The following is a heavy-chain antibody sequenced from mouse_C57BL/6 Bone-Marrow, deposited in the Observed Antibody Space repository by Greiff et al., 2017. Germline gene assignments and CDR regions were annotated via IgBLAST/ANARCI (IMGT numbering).Heavy chain of an antibody. J-gene: IGHJ1*03. V-gene: IGHV3-8*01. CDR3: ARSRDYGYRYFDV. CDR1: GYSITSDY. CDR2: ISYSGST. Sequence: EVQLVESGPGLAKPSQTLSLTCSVTGYSITSDYWNWIRKFPGNKLEYMGYISYSGSTYYNPSLKSRISITRDTSKNQYYLQLNSVTTEDTATYYGARSRDYGYRYFDVWGTGTTVTVSS. D-gene: IGHD2-4*01.